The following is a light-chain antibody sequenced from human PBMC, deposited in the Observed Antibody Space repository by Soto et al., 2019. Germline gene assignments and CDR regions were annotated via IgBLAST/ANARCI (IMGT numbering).Light chain of an antibody. J-gene: IGKJ1*01. CDR3: QQYDSSGT. V-gene: IGKV1-5*01. CDR1: QSISIW. CDR2: DAS. Sequence: DIQMTQSPSTLSASVGDRVTITCRARQSISIWLAWYQQKPGKAPKLLIYDASNRATGIPGRFSGSGSGTDFTLTISRLEPEDFAVYYCQQYDSSGTFGQGTKVDIK.